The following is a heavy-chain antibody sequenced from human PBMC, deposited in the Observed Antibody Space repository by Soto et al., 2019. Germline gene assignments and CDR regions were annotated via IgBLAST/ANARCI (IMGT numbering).Heavy chain of an antibody. V-gene: IGHV6-1*01. CDR1: GDSVSSNTAS. D-gene: IGHD5-12*01. CDR2: TYFRSKWYN. Sequence: PSQTLSLTCAISGDSVSSNTASLNWIMQSPSRGLEWLGRTYFRSKWYNDYAVSVKSRIIINPDTSNNQFSLQLNSVTPEDTAVYFCAKGDNPGPKTGYAFDPWGQGIMVTVSS. CDR3: AKGDNPGPKTGYAFDP. J-gene: IGHJ5*02.